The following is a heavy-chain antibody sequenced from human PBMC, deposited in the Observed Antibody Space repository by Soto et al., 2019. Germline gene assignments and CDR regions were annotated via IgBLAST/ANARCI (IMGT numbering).Heavy chain of an antibody. CDR1: GFTFSSYG. V-gene: IGHV3-33*01. CDR3: GRGHANYYKRRVNIKFDY. CDR2: IWYDGSNK. Sequence: PGGSLRLSCAASGFTFSSYGMRWVRQAPGKGLEWVAVIWYDGSNKYYADSVKGRFTISRDNSKNTLYLQMNSLRAEDTAVYYWGRGHANYYKRRVNIKFDYWGQGTLDTVSS. J-gene: IGHJ4*02. D-gene: IGHD3-9*01.